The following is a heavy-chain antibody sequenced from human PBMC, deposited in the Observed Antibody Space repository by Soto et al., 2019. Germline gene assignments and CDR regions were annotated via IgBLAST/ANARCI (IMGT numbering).Heavy chain of an antibody. Sequence: QVQLVESGGGVVQPGRSLRLSCAASGFTFTTYAMHWVRQAPGKGLEWVAVISHAGNNIFYADSVEGRFTISRDTSTNTLFLQMNSLRAEDTAVYYCAREYYSGRSNWFGPWGQGTLVTVSS. V-gene: IGHV3-30-3*01. CDR1: GFTFTTYA. CDR3: AREYYSGRSNWFGP. J-gene: IGHJ5*02. CDR2: ISHAGNNI. D-gene: IGHD1-26*01.